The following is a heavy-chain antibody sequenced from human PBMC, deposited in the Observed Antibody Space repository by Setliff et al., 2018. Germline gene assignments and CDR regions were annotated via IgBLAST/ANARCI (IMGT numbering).Heavy chain of an antibody. J-gene: IGHJ6*04. CDR3: ARVQWEIAVKFHYNRMDV. CDR2: IIPMFRTP. V-gene: IGHV1-69*13. CDR1: GGTFSNFA. Sequence: ASVKVSCKASGGTFSNFAFSWVRQAPGQGFEWLGGIIPMFRTPEYAQKFQGRVTISADESRTAVYMELSSLRFDDTAVYYCARVQWEIAVKFHYNRMDVWGEGTQVTVSS. D-gene: IGHD1-26*01.